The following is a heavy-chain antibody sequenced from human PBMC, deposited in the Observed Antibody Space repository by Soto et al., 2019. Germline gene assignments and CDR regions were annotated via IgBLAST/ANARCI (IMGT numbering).Heavy chain of an antibody. D-gene: IGHD3-22*01. Sequence: SVKVSCKASGGTFSSYAISWVRQAPGQGLEWMGGIIPIFGTANYAQKFQGRVTITADESTSTAYMELSSLRSEDTAVYYCARAYYYDSSGYSHVDYWGQGTLVTVSS. CDR1: GGTFSSYA. J-gene: IGHJ4*02. CDR3: ARAYYYDSSGYSHVDY. V-gene: IGHV1-69*13. CDR2: IIPIFGTA.